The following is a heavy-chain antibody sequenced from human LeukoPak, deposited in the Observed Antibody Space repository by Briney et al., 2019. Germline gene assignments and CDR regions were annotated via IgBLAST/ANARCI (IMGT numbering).Heavy chain of an antibody. CDR1: GSTFSNYW. CDR3: SWDHTGKEDI. J-gene: IGHJ3*02. D-gene: IGHD1-26*01. Sequence: GSLRLSCAASGSTFSNYWMHWVRQAPGKGLVWVSRINPDGSRTNYADSVAGRFTISRDNAKNTLYLQMNSLRAEDTAVYYCSWDHTGKEDIWGQGTMVTVSS. V-gene: IGHV3-74*01. CDR2: INPDGSRT.